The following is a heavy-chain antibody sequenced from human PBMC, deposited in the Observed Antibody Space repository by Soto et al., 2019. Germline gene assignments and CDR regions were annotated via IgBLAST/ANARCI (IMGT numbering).Heavy chain of an antibody. CDR3: AKDTVRDSGSYGGVDY. V-gene: IGHV3-9*01. Sequence: GGSLRLSCAASGFTFDDYAMHWVRQAPGKGLEWVSGISWNSGSIGYADSVKGRFTISRDNAKNSLYLQMNSLRAEDTALYYCAKDTVRDSGSYGGVDYWGQGTLVTVS. J-gene: IGHJ4*02. D-gene: IGHD1-26*01. CDR2: ISWNSGSI. CDR1: GFTFDDYA.